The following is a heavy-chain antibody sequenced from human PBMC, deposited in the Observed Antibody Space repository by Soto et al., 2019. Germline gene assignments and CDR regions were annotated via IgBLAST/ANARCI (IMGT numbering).Heavy chain of an antibody. CDR2: IKSKTDGGTT. V-gene: IGHV3-15*07. D-gene: IGHD2-15*01. CDR1: GFTFSNAW. Sequence: GGSLRLSCAASGFTFSNAWMNWVRQAPGKGLEWVGRIKSKTDGGTTDYAAPVKGRFTISRDDSKNTLYLQMNSLKTEDTAVYYCTILVVAATQAESSYYYYYYGMDVWGQGTTVTVSS. J-gene: IGHJ6*02. CDR3: TILVVAATQAESSYYYYYYGMDV.